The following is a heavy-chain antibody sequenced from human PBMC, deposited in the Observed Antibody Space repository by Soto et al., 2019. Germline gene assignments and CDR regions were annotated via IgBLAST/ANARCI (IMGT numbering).Heavy chain of an antibody. Sequence: SETLSLTCAVYGGSFSGYYWSWIRQPPGKGLEWIGEINHSGSTNYNPSLKSRVTISVDTSKNQFYLKLSSVTAADTAVYYCARGRRGLPYYDFWSGYYSSKAFDIWGQGTMVT. CDR3: ARGRRGLPYYDFWSGYYSSKAFDI. CDR1: GGSFSGYY. J-gene: IGHJ3*02. V-gene: IGHV4-34*01. CDR2: INHSGST. D-gene: IGHD3-3*01.